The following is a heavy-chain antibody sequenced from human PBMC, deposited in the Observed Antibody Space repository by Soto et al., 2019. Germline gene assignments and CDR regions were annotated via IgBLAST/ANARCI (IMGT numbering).Heavy chain of an antibody. J-gene: IGHJ4*02. V-gene: IGHV3-43D*04. Sequence: LRLSCAASGFPFDDYAMHWLRQAPGKGLEWVSLIIWDGGATDYADSVKGRFTISRDNSKKSLYLQMNSLRAEDTALYYCAKGRSACYNYYFGSWGRRTMGAASS. CDR1: GFPFDDYA. D-gene: IGHD5-12*01. CDR2: IIWDGGAT. CDR3: AKGRSACYNYYFGS.